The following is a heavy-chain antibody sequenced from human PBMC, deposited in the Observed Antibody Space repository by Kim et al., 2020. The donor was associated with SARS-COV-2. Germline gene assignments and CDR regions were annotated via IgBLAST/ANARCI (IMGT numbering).Heavy chain of an antibody. Sequence: SETLSLTCTVSGGSVSSGSYYWSWIRQPPGKGLEWIGYIYYSGSTNYNPSLKSRVTISVDTSKNQFSLKLSSVTAADTAVYYCARAQEGVVMDYWGQGTLVTVSS. CDR2: IYYSGST. J-gene: IGHJ4*02. CDR1: GGSVSSGSYY. D-gene: IGHD3-3*01. CDR3: ARAQEGVVMDY. V-gene: IGHV4-61*01.